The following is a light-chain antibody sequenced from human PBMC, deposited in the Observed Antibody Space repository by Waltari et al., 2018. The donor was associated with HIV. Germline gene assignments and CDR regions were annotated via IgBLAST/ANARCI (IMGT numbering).Light chain of an antibody. CDR3: QQSDSFPYT. CDR2: GAS. CDR1: QSITYF. J-gene: IGKJ2*01. Sequence: DIQMTQSPSPLSASVGDTVVISCRASQSITYFLNWYQLKPGKAPALLISGASSLQSGVPSRFVGSGSGTDFTRTIKNLQPGDFATYFCQQSDSFPYTFGPGTKLDI. V-gene: IGKV1-39*01.